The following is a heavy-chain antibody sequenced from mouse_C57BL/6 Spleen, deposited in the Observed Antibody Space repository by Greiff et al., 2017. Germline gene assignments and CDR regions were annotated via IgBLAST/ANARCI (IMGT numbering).Heavy chain of an antibody. CDR3: ARWTGTGAY. CDR2: IDPSDSYT. D-gene: IGHD4-1*01. V-gene: IGHV1-69*01. Sequence: VQLQHPGAELVMPGASVKLSCKASGYTFTSYWMHWVKQRPGQGLEWIGEIDPSDSYTNYNQKFKGKSTLTVDKSSSTAYMQLSSLTSEDSAVYYCARWTGTGAYWGQGTLVTVSA. CDR1: GYTFTSYW. J-gene: IGHJ3*01.